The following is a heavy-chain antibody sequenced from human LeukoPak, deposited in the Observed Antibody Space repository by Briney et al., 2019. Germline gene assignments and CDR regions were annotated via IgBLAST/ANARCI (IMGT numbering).Heavy chain of an antibody. D-gene: IGHD1-20*01. V-gene: IGHV3-23*01. Sequence: GGSVRLSCAASGFTFSSYAMSWVRQAPGKGLEWVSGISGSGGSAYYADSVKGRFTISRDNSINTLFLQMNSLRAEDSALYYCAKDRITATPCYFDFWGQGTLVTVSS. CDR3: AKDRITATPCYFDF. J-gene: IGHJ4*02. CDR1: GFTFSSYA. CDR2: ISGSGGSA.